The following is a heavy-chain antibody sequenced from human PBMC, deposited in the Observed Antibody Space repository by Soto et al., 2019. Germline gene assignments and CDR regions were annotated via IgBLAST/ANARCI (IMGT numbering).Heavy chain of an antibody. V-gene: IGHV1-69*08. CDR1: GDTFSTYT. CDR3: ARDSGNQLLIDY. Sequence: QVQPVQSGAEVKKPGSSVRVSCKASGDTFSTYTISWVRQAPGQGFEWLGRSIPILDVANYAQSFQGRVTITADKSTSTAYMELNSLRSEDTAVYYCARDSGNQLLIDYWGQGTLVTVSS. D-gene: IGHD2-2*01. CDR2: SIPILDVA. J-gene: IGHJ4*02.